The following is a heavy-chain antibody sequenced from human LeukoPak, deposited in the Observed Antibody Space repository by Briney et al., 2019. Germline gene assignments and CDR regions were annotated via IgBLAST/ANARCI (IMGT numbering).Heavy chain of an antibody. CDR2: IYHSGST. D-gene: IGHD6-13*01. Sequence: PSETLSLTCSVSGYSISSGYYWGWIRQPPGKGLEWIGSIYHSGSTYYNPSLKSRVTISVDTSKNQFSLKLSSVTAADTAVYYCARVIRNSSSWYNYFDYWGQGTLVTVSS. CDR1: GYSISSGYY. V-gene: IGHV4-38-2*02. CDR3: ARVIRNSSSWYNYFDY. J-gene: IGHJ4*02.